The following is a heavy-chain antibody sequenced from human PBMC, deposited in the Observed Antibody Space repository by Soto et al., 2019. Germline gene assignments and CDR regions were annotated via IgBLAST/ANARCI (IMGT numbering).Heavy chain of an antibody. V-gene: IGHV1-69*13. CDR1: GDTFGRFT. D-gene: IGHD4-4*01. J-gene: IGHJ5*02. CDR3: ARDPSTINKLIGVWFDP. CDR2: IKPISDIT. Sequence: ASVKVSCKASGDTFGRFTINWVRQAPGQGLEWMGGIKPISDITNYAQRFQGRVTFTADASTSTVYLELSSLRSEDTAMYYCARDPSTINKLIGVWFDPWGQGTLVTVSS.